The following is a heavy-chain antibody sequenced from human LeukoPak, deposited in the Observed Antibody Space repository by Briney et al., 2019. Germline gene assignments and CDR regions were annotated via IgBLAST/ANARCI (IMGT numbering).Heavy chain of an antibody. J-gene: IGHJ4*02. CDR1: GGSISSYY. V-gene: IGHV4-59*08. D-gene: IGHD3-22*01. CDR3: ARIQDHYDSSGYHQYYFDY. CDR2: IYYSGST. Sequence: PSETLSLTCTVSGGSISSYYWSWIRQPPGKGLEWIGYIYYSGSTNYNPSLKSRVTISVDTSKNQFSLKLSSVTAADTAVYSCARIQDHYDSSGYHQYYFDYWGQGTLVTVSS.